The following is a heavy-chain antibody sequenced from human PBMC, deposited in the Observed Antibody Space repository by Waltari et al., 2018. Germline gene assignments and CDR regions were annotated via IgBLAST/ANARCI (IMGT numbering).Heavy chain of an antibody. CDR1: EGTFSSSA. J-gene: IGHJ5*02. Sequence: QVQMVQSGDAVKKPGSSVKFSCKASEGTFSSSAIGLLRQAPGQGLEWMGGIIPIFGTANYAQKFQGRVTITADESTSTAYMELSSLRSEDTAVYYCARVDYGEGGFDPWGQGTLVTVSS. V-gene: IGHV1-69*01. CDR3: ARVDYGEGGFDP. D-gene: IGHD4-17*01. CDR2: IIPIFGTA.